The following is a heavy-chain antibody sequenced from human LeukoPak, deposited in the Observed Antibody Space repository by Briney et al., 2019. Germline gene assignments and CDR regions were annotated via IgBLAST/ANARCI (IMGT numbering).Heavy chain of an antibody. CDR2: IYYSGNT. D-gene: IGHD5-18*01. V-gene: IGHV4-39*07. Sequence: SETLSLTCTVSGGSFNSYSYYWGWVRQPPGKGLEWVGSIYYSGNTYYNPSLKSRVTISVDMPKNQFSLKLSSVTAADTAVYYCARVLWLMDYYYYMDVWGKGTTVTVSS. CDR1: GGSFNSYSYY. J-gene: IGHJ6*03. CDR3: ARVLWLMDYYYYMDV.